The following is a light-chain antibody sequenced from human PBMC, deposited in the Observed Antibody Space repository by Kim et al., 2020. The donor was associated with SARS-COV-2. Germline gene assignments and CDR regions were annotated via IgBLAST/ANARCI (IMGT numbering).Light chain of an antibody. J-gene: IGKJ1*01. CDR3: LQYVSSLWT. V-gene: IGKV3-20*01. CDR2: GAS. Sequence: EIVLTQSPGTLSLSPGGRATLSCRASQVISRNYLTWYQQKPGQAPRLLIYGASSRATGIPDRFSGSGSGTDFTLTISRLEPEDFAVYYCLQYVSSLWTFGQGTKVDIK. CDR1: QVISRNY.